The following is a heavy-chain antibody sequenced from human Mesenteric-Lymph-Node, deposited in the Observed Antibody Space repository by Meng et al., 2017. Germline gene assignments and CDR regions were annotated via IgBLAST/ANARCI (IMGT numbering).Heavy chain of an antibody. CDR3: TREDCGGGQCYSLY. Sequence: QVQLVESGGGVVQPGGSLRLSCATFGFTFSDYGMHWVRQAPGKGLEWVAIIYYDGSRNYYTDSVKGRFTISKDFSKNTLYLEMNSLRAEDTAVYYCTREDCGGGQCYSLYWGQGTLVTVSS. D-gene: IGHD2-21*01. CDR2: IYYDGSRN. V-gene: IGHV3-30*19. CDR1: GFTFSDYG. J-gene: IGHJ4*02.